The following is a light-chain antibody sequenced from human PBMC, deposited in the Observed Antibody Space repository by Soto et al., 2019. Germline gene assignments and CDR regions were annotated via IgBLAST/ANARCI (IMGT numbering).Light chain of an antibody. J-gene: IGLJ3*02. CDR2: GKN. V-gene: IGLV1-40*01. Sequence: QSVLTQPPSVSEAPGQRVTISCTGSSSNIGGGYDVHWFQQLPGTAPKLLFYGKNNRPSGVPDRFFASKSGTSASLAISGLQPEDESHYYCAAWDDDLNGLVFGGGTKVTV. CDR1: SSNIGGGYD. CDR3: AAWDDDLNGLV.